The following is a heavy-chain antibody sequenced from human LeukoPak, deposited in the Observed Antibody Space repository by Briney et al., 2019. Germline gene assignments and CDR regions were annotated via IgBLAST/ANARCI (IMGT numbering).Heavy chain of an antibody. V-gene: IGHV1-18*01. CDR2: ISGYNGNT. CDR1: GYSFTSYG. Sequence: GASVKVSCKASGYSFTSYGISWVRQAPEQGLEWMGWISGYNGNTNYAQKFQGRVTMTTDTSTSTAYMELRSLRSDDTAVYYCARAMSAVAGTDYWGQGTLVTVSS. J-gene: IGHJ4*02. D-gene: IGHD6-19*01. CDR3: ARAMSAVAGTDY.